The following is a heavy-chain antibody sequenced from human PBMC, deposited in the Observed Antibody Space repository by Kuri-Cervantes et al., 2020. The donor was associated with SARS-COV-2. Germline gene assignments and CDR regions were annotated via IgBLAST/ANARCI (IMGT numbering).Heavy chain of an antibody. CDR1: GYTFTSYA. D-gene: IGHD3-10*01. CDR3: ATGMGSYGSGSYSRPLYYYYMDV. Sequence: ASVKVSCKASGYTFTSYAMHWVRQAPGQRLEWMGWINAGNGNTKYSQKFQGRVTITRDTSASTAYMELSSLRSEDTAVYYCATGMGSYGSGSYSRPLYYYYMDVWGKGTTVT. J-gene: IGHJ6*03. CDR2: INAGNGNT. V-gene: IGHV1-3*01.